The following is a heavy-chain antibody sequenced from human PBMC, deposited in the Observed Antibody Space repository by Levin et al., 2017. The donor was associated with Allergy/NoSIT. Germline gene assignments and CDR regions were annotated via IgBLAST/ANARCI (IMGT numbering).Heavy chain of an antibody. CDR1: GFTFSSYA. CDR3: AKGRGYCSGGSCYSDY. V-gene: IGHV3-23*01. J-gene: IGHJ4*02. D-gene: IGHD2-15*01. Sequence: PSETLSLTCAASGFTFSSYAMSWVRQAPGKGLEWVSSISVSGDNTYYADSVKGRFTISRDTSKNTLYLQMNSLRAEDTAVYYCAKGRGYCSGGSCYSDYWGQGTLVTVSS. CDR2: ISVSGDNT.